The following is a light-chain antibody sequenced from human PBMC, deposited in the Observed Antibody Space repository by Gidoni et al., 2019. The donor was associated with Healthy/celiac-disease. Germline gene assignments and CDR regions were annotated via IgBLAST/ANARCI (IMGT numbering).Light chain of an antibody. CDR2: DAS. CDR3: QQYDKGTT. J-gene: IGKJ5*01. Sequence: IQMPQSPSPLSASVGDRVTITCQASQDISTYLNWYQQKPGKAPKLLIYDASNLETGVPSRFSGSGSGTDFTFTISSLQPEDIATYYCQQYDKGTTFGQXTRLEIK. V-gene: IGKV1-33*01. CDR1: QDISTY.